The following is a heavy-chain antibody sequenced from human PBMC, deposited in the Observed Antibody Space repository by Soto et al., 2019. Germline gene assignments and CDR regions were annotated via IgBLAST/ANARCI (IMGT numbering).Heavy chain of an antibody. J-gene: IGHJ6*02. CDR2: IYYNGMT. Sequence: SETMSLTCTVSAESLSGVNWTCIRPPPGQRLEWIGFIYYNGMTNYNPSLKSRVTMSMDMSKNQISLKLNSVTTADAAVYYCARGDPLLWFGEKVYYGMDVWGQGTTVT. CDR3: ARGDPLLWFGEKVYYGMDV. D-gene: IGHD3-10*01. V-gene: IGHV4-59*01. CDR1: AESLSGVN.